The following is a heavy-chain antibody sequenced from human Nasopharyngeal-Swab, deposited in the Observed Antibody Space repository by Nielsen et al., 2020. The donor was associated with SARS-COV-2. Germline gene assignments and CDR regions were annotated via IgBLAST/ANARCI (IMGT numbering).Heavy chain of an antibody. D-gene: IGHD3-10*01. Sequence: GSLRLSCAASGFRFSDYYMAWIRQVPGKGLEWVSYISGSGTSKDSADSVKGRFSISRDNANNLLYLQMHSLRGEDTAVYYCAREKGYQVLLDFYYHGLDVWGHGTAVIVSS. CDR1: GFRFSDYY. J-gene: IGHJ6*02. V-gene: IGHV3-11*01. CDR2: ISGSGTSK. CDR3: AREKGYQVLLDFYYHGLDV.